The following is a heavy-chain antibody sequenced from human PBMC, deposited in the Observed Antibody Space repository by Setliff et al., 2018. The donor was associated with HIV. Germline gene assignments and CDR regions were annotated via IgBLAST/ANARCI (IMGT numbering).Heavy chain of an antibody. J-gene: IGHJ6*02. D-gene: IGHD2-15*01. CDR2: IYHSGST. CDR3: ASLGYCSGVRCYQPSYYYYGLDV. CDR1: GYSISSGYY. V-gene: IGHV4-38-2*01. Sequence: SETLSLTCAVSGYSISSGYYWGWIRQPPGKGLEWIGEIYHSGSTNYNASLKSRVTLSVDTSKKQFSLKLRSVTAADTAVYYCASLGYCSGVRCYQPSYYYYGLDVWGQGTTVTVSS.